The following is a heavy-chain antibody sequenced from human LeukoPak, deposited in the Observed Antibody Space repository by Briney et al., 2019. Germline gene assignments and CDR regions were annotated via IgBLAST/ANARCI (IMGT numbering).Heavy chain of an antibody. CDR3: AKDRIYYTDFVLFDY. V-gene: IGHV3-30*02. Sequence: GGSLRLSCAASGFTFSNYGMHWVRQAPGKGLEWVAFIRYDGSNKYYADSVKGRFTISRDNSKNTLYLQMNSLRAEDTAVYYCAKDRIYYTDFVLFDYWGQGTLVTVPS. CDR2: IRYDGSNK. CDR1: GFTFSNYG. J-gene: IGHJ4*02. D-gene: IGHD1-26*01.